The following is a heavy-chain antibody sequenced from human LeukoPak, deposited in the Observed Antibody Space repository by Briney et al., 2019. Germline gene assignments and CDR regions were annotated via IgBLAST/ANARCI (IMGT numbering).Heavy chain of an antibody. CDR1: VFISRRCC. D-gene: IGHD5-24*01. CDR3: IRGSDGYNPFDY. V-gene: IGHV3-74*01. J-gene: IGHJ4*02. CDR2: INSDGSRT. Sequence: GGSLRLSCTPWVFISRRCCMHCLRQAPGKGLVWVSRINSDGSRTGYADFVKGRFTISKDNAKNTLYLQMNSLRAENTAVYYCIRGSDGYNPFDYWGQGTLVTVSS.